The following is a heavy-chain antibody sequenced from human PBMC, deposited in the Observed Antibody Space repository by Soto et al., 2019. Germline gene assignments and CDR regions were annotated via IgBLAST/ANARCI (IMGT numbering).Heavy chain of an antibody. CDR2: IYTDDNI. CDR3: ATELIAKYGMDV. J-gene: IGHJ6*02. CDR1: GFTVSGNY. D-gene: IGHD2-21*01. Sequence: EVQLVESGGGLVQPGGSLRLSCAASGFTVSGNYVTWVRQAPGKGLEWVSVIYTDDNIYYADSVTGRFTISRDNSKNTFYLQMNRVRVEYTAVYYCATELIAKYGMDVWGQGTTVTVSS. V-gene: IGHV3-53*01.